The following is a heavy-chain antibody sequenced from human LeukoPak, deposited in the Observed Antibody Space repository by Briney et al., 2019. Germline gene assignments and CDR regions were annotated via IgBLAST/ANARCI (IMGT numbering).Heavy chain of an antibody. J-gene: IGHJ3*02. CDR2: ISSSGSSK. CDR3: ARLFYNGFDI. CDR1: GFTFRSFE. D-gene: IGHD1/OR15-1a*01. V-gene: IGHV3-48*03. Sequence: PGGSLRLCCAASGFTFRSFEMNWVRQAPGKGLEWVSYISSSGSSKYYADSVRGRFTVSRDNTKNLLSLQMNSLRAEDTAVYYCARLFYNGFDIWGQGTMVTVSS.